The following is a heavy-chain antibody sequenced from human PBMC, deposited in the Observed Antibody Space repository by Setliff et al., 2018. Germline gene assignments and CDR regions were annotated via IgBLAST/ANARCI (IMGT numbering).Heavy chain of an antibody. D-gene: IGHD3-22*01. J-gene: IGHJ6*02. Sequence: SETLSLTCTVSGGSISSGSYYGSWIRQPAGKGLEWIGRIYTSGRTNYNPSLKSRVTISVDTSKNQSSLKLSSVTAADTAVYYCARGGYYYDSSGYYQASYYYYYGMDVWGQGTTVTVSS. CDR1: GGSISSGSYY. V-gene: IGHV4-61*02. CDR3: ARGGYYYDSSGYYQASYYYYYGMDV. CDR2: IYTSGRT.